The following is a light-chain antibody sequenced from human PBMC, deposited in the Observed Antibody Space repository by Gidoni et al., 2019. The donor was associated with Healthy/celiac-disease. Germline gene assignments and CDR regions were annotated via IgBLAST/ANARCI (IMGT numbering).Light chain of an antibody. J-gene: IGKJ2*01. CDR1: QSVSSN. Sequence: EIVMTQSPATLSVSPGERATLSCRASQSVSSNLAWSQHKPGQAPRLLIYGASTRATGIPARFSGSGSGTEFTLTISSLQSEDFAVYYCQQYNNWPYTFGQGTKLEIK. CDR2: GAS. CDR3: QQYNNWPYT. V-gene: IGKV3-15*01.